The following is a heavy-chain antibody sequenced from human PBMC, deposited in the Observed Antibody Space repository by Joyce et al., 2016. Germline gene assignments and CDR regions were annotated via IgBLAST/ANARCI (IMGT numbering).Heavy chain of an antibody. CDR2: INQSEST. D-gene: IGHD4-11*01. V-gene: IGHV4-34*01. CDR1: GGSFSGYY. Sequence: QVQLQQWGAGLLKPSETLSLTCAVYGGSFSGYYWSWIRQPPGKGLEWIGEINQSESTNYNPSLESRVTISVDTSKNQFSLRLSAVTAADTAVYYCARGLSAFDYSNYAGYDYWGQGTLVTVSS. CDR3: ARGLSAFDYSNYAGYDY. J-gene: IGHJ4*02.